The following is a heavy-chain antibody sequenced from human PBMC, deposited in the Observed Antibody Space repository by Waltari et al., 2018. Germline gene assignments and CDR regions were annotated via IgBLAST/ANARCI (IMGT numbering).Heavy chain of an antibody. Sequence: QLQLQESGPGLVKPSETLSLTCTVSGGSISSSSYYWGWIRQPPGKGREWIGGIYYSGSTYYNPSLKSRVTISVDTSKNQFSLKLSSVTAADTAVYYCARHSAPVTTEGSYGMDVWGQGTTVTVSS. CDR1: GGSISSSSYY. D-gene: IGHD4-17*01. V-gene: IGHV4-39*01. CDR2: IYYSGST. J-gene: IGHJ6*02. CDR3: ARHSAPVTTEGSYGMDV.